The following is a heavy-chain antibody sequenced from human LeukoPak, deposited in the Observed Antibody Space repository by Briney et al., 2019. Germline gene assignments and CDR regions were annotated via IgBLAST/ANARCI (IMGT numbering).Heavy chain of an antibody. J-gene: IGHJ5*02. CDR3: VSQQLAPP. V-gene: IGHV3-11*04. Sequence: GGSLRLSCEASGFSFGDFYMTWIRQAPGKGLEWISNINSNSYTIYYADSVKGRFTVSRDNAKNSLYLQMNSLRAEDTAVYYCVSQQLAPPWGQGTLVTVSS. CDR1: GFSFGDFY. CDR2: INSNSYTI. D-gene: IGHD5-24*01.